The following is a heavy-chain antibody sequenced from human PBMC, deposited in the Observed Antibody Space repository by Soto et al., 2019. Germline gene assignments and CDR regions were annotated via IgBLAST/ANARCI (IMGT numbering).Heavy chain of an antibody. D-gene: IGHD2-2*01. CDR3: AGLNVFCISNNGNDYYGIDV. CDR1: GGFVNSSSYS. CDR2: IYSSENT. V-gene: IGHV4-39*01. Sequence: PTETLSLTCSVSGGFVNSSSYSWGWIRQSPGKWLEWIGTIYSSENTYYNPSLLSRVTISVDTSKNEFSLRLSSVTAADTAVYYCAGLNVFCISNNGNDYYGIDVSGQGTAGTVS. J-gene: IGHJ6*02.